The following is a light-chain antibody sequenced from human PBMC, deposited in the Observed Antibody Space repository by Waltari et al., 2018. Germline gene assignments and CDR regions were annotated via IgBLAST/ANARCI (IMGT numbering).Light chain of an antibody. CDR2: TDS. CDR1: ALSKQC. Sequence: SYELTQPPSVSVSPGQTARITCSGDALSKQCGYWYQQKSGRAPVLMIYTDSGRPSGIPERFSGSSSGTTVTLTISAVQPEDEADYYCQSAHSNGSDVVFGGGTKLTVL. CDR3: QSAHSNGSDVV. V-gene: IGLV3-25*03. J-gene: IGLJ2*01.